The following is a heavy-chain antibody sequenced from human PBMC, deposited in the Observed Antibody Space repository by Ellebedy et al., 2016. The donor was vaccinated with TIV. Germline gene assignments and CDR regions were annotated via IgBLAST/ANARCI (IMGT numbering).Heavy chain of an antibody. CDR2: ISGRGEST. CDR3: ATRGHSIGWFAD. V-gene: IGHV3-23*01. CDR1: GFIFSDYA. J-gene: IGHJ5*02. Sequence: GESLKISCATSGFIFSDYAISWVRQPPGKGLEWVSTISGRGESTFAADSVKGRFTISRDFSKRTVSPQMNSRRVEDTAVYFCATRGHSIGWFADWGQGTLVTVSS. D-gene: IGHD3-22*01.